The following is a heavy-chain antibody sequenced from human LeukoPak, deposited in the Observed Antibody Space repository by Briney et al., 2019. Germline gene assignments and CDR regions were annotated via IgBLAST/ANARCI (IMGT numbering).Heavy chain of an antibody. CDR2: IYYSGST. Sequence: PSETLSLTCTVSGGSISSYYWSWIRQPPGKGLEWIGYIYYSGSTNYNPSLKSRVTISVDTSKNQFSLKLSSVTAADTAVYYCARHFGRAAAFLTDVWGQGTTVTVSS. J-gene: IGHJ6*02. V-gene: IGHV4-59*08. D-gene: IGHD6-13*01. CDR1: GGSISSYY. CDR3: ARHFGRAAAFLTDV.